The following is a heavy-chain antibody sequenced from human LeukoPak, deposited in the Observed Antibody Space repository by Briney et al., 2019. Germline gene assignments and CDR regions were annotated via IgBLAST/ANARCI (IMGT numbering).Heavy chain of an antibody. CDR1: GYTFTSYD. Sequence: ASVKVSCKASGYTFTSYDINWVRQATGQGPEWMGWTNPNSGNTGYAQKFRGRVFITRNTSISTAYMELSSLVSEDTAVYYCARLGELSSDDYWGQGTLVTVSS. D-gene: IGHD3-16*02. V-gene: IGHV1-8*03. CDR2: TNPNSGNT. CDR3: ARLGELSSDDY. J-gene: IGHJ4*02.